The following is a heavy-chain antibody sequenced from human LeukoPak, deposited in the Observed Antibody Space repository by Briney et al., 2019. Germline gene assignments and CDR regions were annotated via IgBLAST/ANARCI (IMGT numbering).Heavy chain of an antibody. CDR3: AKVKGWYGEGYFDY. V-gene: IGHV3-53*01. J-gene: IGHJ4*02. D-gene: IGHD3-10*01. CDR2: IYSDGRT. Sequence: PGGSLRPSCAASGFAVSSNYMNWVRQAPGKGLEWVSVIYSDGRTYYADSVKGRFTISRDISKNTLFLEMTSLRAEDTAVYYCAKVKGWYGEGYFDYWGQGTLVTVSS. CDR1: GFAVSSNY.